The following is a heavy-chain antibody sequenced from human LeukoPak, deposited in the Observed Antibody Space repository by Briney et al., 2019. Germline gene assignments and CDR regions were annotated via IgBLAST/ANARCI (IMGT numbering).Heavy chain of an antibody. CDR3: ARVRSTSGQLFGY. D-gene: IGHD3-3*01. Sequence: GSLRLSCAASGFTFSSYWMHWVRQAPGKGLVWVSRINSDGSSTSYADSVKGRFTISRDNAKNTLYLQMNSLRAEDTVVYYCARVRSTSGQLFGYWGQGTLVTVSS. V-gene: IGHV3-74*01. CDR2: INSDGSST. CDR1: GFTFSSYW. J-gene: IGHJ4*02.